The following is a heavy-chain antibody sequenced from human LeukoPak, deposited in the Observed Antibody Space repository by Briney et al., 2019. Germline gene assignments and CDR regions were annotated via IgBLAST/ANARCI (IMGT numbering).Heavy chain of an antibody. J-gene: IGHJ3*02. V-gene: IGHV3-21*01. CDR2: ISSSGSYI. D-gene: IGHD2-21*01. CDR3: ARSLIADGAFDI. CDR1: GFTFTSYT. Sequence: GGSPRLSCAASGFTFTSYTMNWVRQAPGKGLEWVSDISSSGSYIDYADSVKGRFTISRDNAKNSLFLQMNSLRAEDTAVYYCARSLIADGAFDIWGQGTMVTVSS.